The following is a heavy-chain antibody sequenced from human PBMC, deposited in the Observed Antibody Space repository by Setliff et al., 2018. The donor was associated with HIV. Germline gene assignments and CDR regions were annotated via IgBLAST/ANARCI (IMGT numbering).Heavy chain of an antibody. CDR2: MSTSGSS. V-gene: IGHV4-39*07. Sequence: SETLSLTCTVSGGSISSDPYYWGWIRQHPGKGLEWIGRMSTSGSSFYDPSLKSRVTISVERSKNQFSLQLSSVTAAHTAVYYCASPLFSYGPLAYWGQGTLVTSPQ. D-gene: IGHD3-16*01. CDR1: GGSISSDPYY. CDR3: ASPLFSYGPLAY. J-gene: IGHJ4*02.